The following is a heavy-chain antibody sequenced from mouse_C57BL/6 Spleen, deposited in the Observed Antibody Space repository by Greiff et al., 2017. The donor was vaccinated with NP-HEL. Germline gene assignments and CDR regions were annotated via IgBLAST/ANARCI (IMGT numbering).Heavy chain of an antibody. D-gene: IGHD1-1*01. J-gene: IGHJ3*01. CDR3: ARGGVYAARY. Sequence: QVQLQQPGAELVRPGSSVKLSCKASGYTITSYWMDWVKQRPGQGLEWIGNIYPSDSETHYNQKFKDKATLTVDKSSSTAYMQLSSLTSEDSAVYYCARGGVYAARYWGQGTLVTVSA. CDR2: IYPSDSET. CDR1: GYTITSYW. V-gene: IGHV1-61*01.